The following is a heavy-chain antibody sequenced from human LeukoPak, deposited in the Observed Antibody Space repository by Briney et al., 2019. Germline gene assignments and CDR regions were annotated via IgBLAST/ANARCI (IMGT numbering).Heavy chain of an antibody. V-gene: IGHV4-38-2*01. J-gene: IGHJ4*02. CDR2: IYHTGST. CDR1: GYSISRGYY. D-gene: IGHD3-10*01. Sequence: PSETLSHTCGVSGYSISRGYYWAWIRHPPGTGLEWIGPIYHTGSTYYTPSLGSRVTISVDPSKNEFSLNLNSVTAADTAVYYCARAGWIITSGIDYWGQGALVTVSS. CDR3: ARAGWIITSGIDY.